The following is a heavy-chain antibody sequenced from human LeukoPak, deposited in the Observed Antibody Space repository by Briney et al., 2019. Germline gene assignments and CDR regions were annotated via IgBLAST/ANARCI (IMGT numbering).Heavy chain of an antibody. D-gene: IGHD2-2*01. V-gene: IGHV1-69*13. J-gene: IGHJ6*03. CDR2: IIPNFCKA. Sequence: SVKVSFKASGGTFSSYAISWVRQAPGQGLEWMGGIIPNFCKANYAQKFQGRVTITADESTSTAYMELSSLRSEDTAVYYCARDRVKYCSSTSCLGVGDYYYYYMDVWGKGTTVTVSS. CDR3: ARDRVKYCSSTSCLGVGDYYYYYMDV. CDR1: GGTFSSYA.